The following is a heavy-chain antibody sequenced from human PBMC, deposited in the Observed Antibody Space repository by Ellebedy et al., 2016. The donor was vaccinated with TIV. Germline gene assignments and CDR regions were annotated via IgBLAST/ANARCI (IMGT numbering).Heavy chain of an antibody. J-gene: IGHJ6*02. CDR3: AKRSVPGHYYGMDV. CDR2: ISFDGSNK. V-gene: IGHV3-30*18. CDR1: GFTFSTYG. Sequence: GESLKISXAASGFTFSTYGMHWVRQAPGKGLEWVAVISFDGSNKFYADSVKGRFTISRDNSKNTLYLQMDSLRAEDTAVYYCAKRSVPGHYYGMDVWGQGTTVTVSS. D-gene: IGHD6-19*01.